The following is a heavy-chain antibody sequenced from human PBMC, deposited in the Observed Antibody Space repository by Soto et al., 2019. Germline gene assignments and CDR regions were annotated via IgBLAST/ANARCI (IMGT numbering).Heavy chain of an antibody. V-gene: IGHV3-23*01. CDR2: SSDRRTGNT. CDR1: GFTISNNY. J-gene: IGHJ4*02. CDR3: TTWLTAHFDY. Sequence: GGSLRLSCAASGFTISNNYMNWVRQAPGKGLEWVATSSDRRTGNTHYSDSVRGRFTLSRDYSRNILFLQMDSLRADDTALYYCTTWLTAHFDYWGRGTQVTVS. D-gene: IGHD2-21*02.